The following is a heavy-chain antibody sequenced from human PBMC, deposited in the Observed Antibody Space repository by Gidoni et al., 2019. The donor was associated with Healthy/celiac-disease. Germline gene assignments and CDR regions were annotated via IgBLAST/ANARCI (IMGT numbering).Heavy chain of an antibody. D-gene: IGHD6-6*01. CDR2: ISRSGSTI. CDR3: AGAGDSTSIAARLTPKRYYYYMDV. CDR1: GFTFSRYE. Sequence: EVQLVESGGGLVQPGGYLRPSCSSSGFTFSRYELSWVRQAPGKGLGWVSYISRSGSTIYYADSVKGRFTISRDNAKNSLYLQMNSLRAEETAVYYCAGAGDSTSIAARLTPKRYYYYMDVWGKGTTVTVSS. V-gene: IGHV3-48*03. J-gene: IGHJ6*03.